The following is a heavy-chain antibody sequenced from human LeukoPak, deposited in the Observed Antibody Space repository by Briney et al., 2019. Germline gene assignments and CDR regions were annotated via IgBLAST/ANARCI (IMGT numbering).Heavy chain of an antibody. CDR3: ARANYGSAPYNWFDP. CDR2: IYYSGST. CDR1: GGSISGSSYY. D-gene: IGHD3-10*01. Sequence: SETLSLTCTVSGGSISGSSYYWGWIRQPPGKGLEWIGSIYYSGSTYYNPSLKSRVTISVDTSKNQFSLKLSSVTAADTAVYYCARANYGSAPYNWFDPWGQGTLVTVSS. V-gene: IGHV4-39*01. J-gene: IGHJ5*02.